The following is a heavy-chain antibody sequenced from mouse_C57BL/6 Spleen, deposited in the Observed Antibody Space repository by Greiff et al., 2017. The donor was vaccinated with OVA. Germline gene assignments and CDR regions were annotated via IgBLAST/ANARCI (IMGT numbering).Heavy chain of an antibody. CDR3: ARDQKGNYPMDY. J-gene: IGHJ4*01. V-gene: IGHV5-4*01. D-gene: IGHD2-1*01. Sequence: EVKLMESGGGLVKPGGSLKLSCAASGFTFSSYAMSWVRQTPEKRLEWVATISDGGSYTYYPDNVKGRFTISRDNAKNNLYLQMSHLKSEDTAMYYCARDQKGNYPMDYWGQGTSVTVSS. CDR2: ISDGGSYT. CDR1: GFTFSSYA.